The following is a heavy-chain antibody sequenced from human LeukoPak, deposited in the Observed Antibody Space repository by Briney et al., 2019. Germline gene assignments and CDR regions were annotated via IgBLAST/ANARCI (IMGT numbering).Heavy chain of an antibody. J-gene: IGHJ6*02. V-gene: IGHV1-69*04. Sequence: SVKVSCKASGGTFSSYAISWVRQAPGQGLEWMGRIIPILGIANYAQKFQGRVTITADKSTSTAYMELSSLRSEDTAVYYCASRAFDYYYGMDVWGQGTTVTVSS. CDR2: IIPILGIA. CDR1: GGTFSSYA. CDR3: ASRAFDYYYGMDV.